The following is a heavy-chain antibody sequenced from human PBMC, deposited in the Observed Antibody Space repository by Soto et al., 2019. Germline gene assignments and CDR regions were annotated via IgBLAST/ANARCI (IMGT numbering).Heavy chain of an antibody. CDR2: ISYSGST. J-gene: IGHJ6*02. V-gene: IGHV4-31*03. CDR3: ARDYVPRSNSRGGMDV. Sequence: QVQLQESGPGLVKPSQTLSLTCTVSGGSINSGGYYWSWIRQHPGKGLEWIGYISYSGSTYYNPSLKSRVTISVDTSKNQFSLKLSSVTAADTAVYHCARDYVPRSNSRGGMDVWGQGTTVTVSS. CDR1: GGSINSGGYY. D-gene: IGHD6-6*01.